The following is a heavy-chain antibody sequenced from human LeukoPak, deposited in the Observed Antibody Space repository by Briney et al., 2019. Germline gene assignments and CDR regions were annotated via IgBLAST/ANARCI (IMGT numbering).Heavy chain of an antibody. CDR3: AKGSAYNWNDDSFYYYYYMDV. V-gene: IGHV3-30*18. D-gene: IGHD1-20*01. CDR1: GFTFSSYG. J-gene: IGHJ6*03. CDR2: ISYDGSNK. Sequence: GGTLRLSCAASGFTFSSYGMSWVRQAPGKGLEWVAVISYDGSNKYYADSVKGRFTISRDNSKNTLYLQMNSLRAEDTAVYYCAKGSAYNWNDDSFYYYYYMDVWGKGTTVTVSS.